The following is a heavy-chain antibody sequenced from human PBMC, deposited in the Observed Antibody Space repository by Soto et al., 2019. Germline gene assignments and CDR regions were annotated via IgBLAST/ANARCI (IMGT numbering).Heavy chain of an antibody. CDR1: GGSFSGYY. D-gene: IGHD6-6*01. CDR3: ARGQQEAAHYYYYMDV. Sequence: SETLSLTCAVYGGSFSGYYWSWIRQPPGKGLEWIGEINHSGSTNYNPSLKSRVTISVDTSKNQFSLKLSSVTAADTAVYYCARGQQEAAHYYYYMDVWGKGTTVTVSS. J-gene: IGHJ6*03. CDR2: INHSGST. V-gene: IGHV4-34*01.